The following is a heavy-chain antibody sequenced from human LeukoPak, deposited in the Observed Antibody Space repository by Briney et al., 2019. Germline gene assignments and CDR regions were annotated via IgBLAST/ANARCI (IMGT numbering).Heavy chain of an antibody. Sequence: GGSLRLSCAASGFTFSSYGMHWVRQAPGRGLEWVAFIRYDGSNKYYADSVKGRFTISRDNSKNTLYLQMNSLRAEDTAVYYCARGYSGSYDYWGQGTLVTVSS. CDR2: IRYDGSNK. V-gene: IGHV3-30*02. CDR1: GFTFSSYG. J-gene: IGHJ4*02. D-gene: IGHD1-26*01. CDR3: ARGYSGSYDY.